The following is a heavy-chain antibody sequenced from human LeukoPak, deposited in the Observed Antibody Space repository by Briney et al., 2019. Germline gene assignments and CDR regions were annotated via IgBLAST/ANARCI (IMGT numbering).Heavy chain of an antibody. V-gene: IGHV4-39*02. CDR3: ARHRGRYYDSGSYYYFDY. Sequence: SETLSLTCTVSGGSISSSGYYWGWIRQPPGKGLEWVGSVYYTGSTFYNPSLKSRVTTSVDTSKNHFSLNLSSVTAANTAVYYCARHRGRYYDSGSYYYFDYWGQGTLVTVSS. CDR1: GGSISSSGYY. J-gene: IGHJ4*02. CDR2: VYYTGST. D-gene: IGHD3-10*01.